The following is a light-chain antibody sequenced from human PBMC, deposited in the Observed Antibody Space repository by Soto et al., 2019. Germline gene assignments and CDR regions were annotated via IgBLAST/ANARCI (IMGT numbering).Light chain of an antibody. J-gene: IGKJ2*01. CDR2: CAA. CDR3: QQYNNWPPYT. Sequence: EIVMTQSPATLSLSPGERATLSSRASQSVSSNLSWYQQKPGQAPRLLLYCAATRATGIPARFSGSGSGTEFNLNISRLQSEDFAVYYCQQYNNWPPYTFGQGTKLEIK. CDR1: QSVSSN. V-gene: IGKV3-15*01.